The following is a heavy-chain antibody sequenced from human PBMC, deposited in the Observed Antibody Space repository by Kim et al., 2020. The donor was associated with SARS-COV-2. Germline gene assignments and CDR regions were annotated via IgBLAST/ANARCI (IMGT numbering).Heavy chain of an antibody. V-gene: IGHV3-53*01. CDR1: GFTVSGNY. CDR2: IYSGGST. Sequence: GGSLRLSCAASGFTVSGNYMSWVRQAPGKGLEWVSVIYSGGSTYYADSVKGRFTISRDTSKNTVYLQMSSLRAEDTAIYYCGRDIGGYCSGGFCLAAADALDIRGQGTMVTVSS. CDR3: GRDIGGYCSGGFCLAAADALDI. D-gene: IGHD2-15*01. J-gene: IGHJ3*02.